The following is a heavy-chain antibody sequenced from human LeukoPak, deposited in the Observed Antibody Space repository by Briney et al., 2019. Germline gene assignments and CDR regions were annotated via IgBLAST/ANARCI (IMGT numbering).Heavy chain of an antibody. CDR1: GFTFSSYA. Sequence: PGGSLRLSCAASGFTFSSYAMSWVRQAPGKGLEWVANIKQDGSEKYYVDSVKGRFTISRDNAKNSLYLQMNSLRAEDTAVYYCARVSIYYYDSSGYLDYWGQGTLVTVSS. CDR3: ARVSIYYYDSSGYLDY. D-gene: IGHD3-22*01. V-gene: IGHV3-7*01. J-gene: IGHJ4*02. CDR2: IKQDGSEK.